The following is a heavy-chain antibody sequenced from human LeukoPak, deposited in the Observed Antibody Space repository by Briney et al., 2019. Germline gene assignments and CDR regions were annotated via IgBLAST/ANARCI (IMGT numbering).Heavy chain of an antibody. D-gene: IGHD2-2*03. CDR2: IKSDGSAT. J-gene: IGHJ4*02. Sequence: GGSLRLSCAGSEFSFSSYWMHWVRRPPEKGLEWVFSIKSDGSATAYADSVKGRFSMSTDSAKNTASLQMNSLRVEDTAMYYCAMDINGDLFHVWGQGTPVTVSS. V-gene: IGHV3-74*01. CDR3: AMDINGDLFHV. CDR1: EFSFSSYW.